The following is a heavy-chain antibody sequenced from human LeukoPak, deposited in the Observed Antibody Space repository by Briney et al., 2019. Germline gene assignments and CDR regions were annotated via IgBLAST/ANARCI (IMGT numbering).Heavy chain of an antibody. V-gene: IGHV3-21*06. Sequence: PGGSLRLSCAASGFTFSSYAMTWVRQAPGKGLEWVSSISSGSGHIFYADSVRGRFTISRDNAKDSLYLQMNSLRAGDAAVYYCARGGTGATRDDTSDIWGQGAMVTVSS. D-gene: IGHD1-7*01. CDR1: GFTFSSYA. J-gene: IGHJ3*02. CDR3: ARGGTGATRDDTSDI. CDR2: ISSGSGHI.